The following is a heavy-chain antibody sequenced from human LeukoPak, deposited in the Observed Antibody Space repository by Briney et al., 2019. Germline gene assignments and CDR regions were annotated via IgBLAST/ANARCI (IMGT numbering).Heavy chain of an antibody. CDR2: IRSSSRTT. Sequence: GGSLRLSCAASGLTFSSHSMNWVRQAPGKGLEWVSHIRSSSRTTYYADSVKGRFTISRDDAKNSLYLQMNSLRGEDTAVYYCASWAGTTAGFSGPFDFWGQGTLVTVPS. D-gene: IGHD6-25*01. CDR1: GLTFSSHS. J-gene: IGHJ4*02. V-gene: IGHV3-48*01. CDR3: ASWAGTTAGFSGPFDF.